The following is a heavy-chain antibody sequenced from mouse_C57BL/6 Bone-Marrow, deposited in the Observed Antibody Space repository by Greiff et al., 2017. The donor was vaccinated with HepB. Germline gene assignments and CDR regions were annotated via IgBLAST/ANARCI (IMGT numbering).Heavy chain of an antibody. CDR3: TRVRDGYYWYFDV. Sequence: EVKLMESGEGLVKPGGSLKLSCAASGFTFSSYAMSWVRQTPEKRLEWVAYISSGGDYIYYADTVKGRFTISRDNARNTLYLQMSSLKSEDTAMYYCTRVRDGYYWYFDVWGTGTTVTVSS. J-gene: IGHJ1*03. V-gene: IGHV5-9-1*02. CDR1: GFTFSSYA. CDR2: ISSGGDYI. D-gene: IGHD2-3*01.